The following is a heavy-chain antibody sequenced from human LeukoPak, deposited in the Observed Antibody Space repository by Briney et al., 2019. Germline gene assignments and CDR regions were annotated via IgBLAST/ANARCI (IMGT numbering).Heavy chain of an antibody. CDR3: AKDQGY. Sequence: PGGSLRLSCAASGFTFSTYAMNWVRQAPGKGLEWVSSISGTGGRTNYADSVKGRFTISRDNSKNTVNLQMNSPRAEDTAVYYCAKDQGYWGQGTLVTVSS. V-gene: IGHV3-23*01. CDR2: ISGTGGRT. J-gene: IGHJ4*02. CDR1: GFTFSTYA.